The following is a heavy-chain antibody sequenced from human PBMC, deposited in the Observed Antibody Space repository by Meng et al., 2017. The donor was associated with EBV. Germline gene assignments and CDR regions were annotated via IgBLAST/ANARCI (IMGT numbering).Heavy chain of an antibody. CDR1: GLSLSTSGVG. V-gene: IGHV2-5*02. CDR3: AHSGAVAGNYFDY. Sequence: QVIVKESGPTPVESGQTPPLACNFSGLSLSTSGVGVGCSRQPPGKALEWPALIYWDDDKRYSPSLKSRLTSTKITSKNQVVLTMSNMDTVDTATYYCAHSGAVAGNYFDYWGQGTLVTVSS. D-gene: IGHD6-19*01. J-gene: IGHJ4*02. CDR2: IYWDDDK.